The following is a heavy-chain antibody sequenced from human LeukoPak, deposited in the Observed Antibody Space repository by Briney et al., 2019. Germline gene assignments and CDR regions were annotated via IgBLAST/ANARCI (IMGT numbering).Heavy chain of an antibody. V-gene: IGHV3-21*01. CDR2: ISSSSSSYI. CDR1: GFTFSSYS. CDR3: ARDHRDGYNSHFDY. D-gene: IGHD5-24*01. Sequence: GGSLRLSCAASGFTFSSYSMNWVRQAPGKGLEWVSSISSSSSSYIYYADSVKGRFTISRDNAKNSLYLQMNSLRAEDTAVYYCARDHRDGYNSHFDYWGREPWSPSPQ. J-gene: IGHJ4*02.